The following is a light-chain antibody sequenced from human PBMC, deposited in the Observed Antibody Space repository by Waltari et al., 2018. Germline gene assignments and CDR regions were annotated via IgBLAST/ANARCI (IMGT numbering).Light chain of an antibody. Sequence: DIQMAQSPSSLSASVGDRVAITCRASQNITSYLKWYHQKPEKAPNLLIYAASTLEPGVPSRFTGSGSGTDFTLTISGLQPEDFATYYCQQSYGTPPYTFGPGTKLEMK. CDR2: AAS. CDR3: QQSYGTPPYT. V-gene: IGKV1-39*01. J-gene: IGKJ2*01. CDR1: QNITSY.